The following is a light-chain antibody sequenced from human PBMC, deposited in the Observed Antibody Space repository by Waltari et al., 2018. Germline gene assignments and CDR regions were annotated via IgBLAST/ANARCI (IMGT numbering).Light chain of an antibody. CDR2: EVT. CDR3: SSYADNTWI. V-gene: IGLV2-8*01. Sequence: QSALTQPPSASGSPGQSVTISCTGTSRDLGAYTYVSWYQQHPGKAPKLMLYEVTKRPSGVPDRFSGSKSGNTASLTVSGLQAEDEADYYCSSYADNTWIFGGGTKLTVL. J-gene: IGLJ2*01. CDR1: SRDLGAYTY.